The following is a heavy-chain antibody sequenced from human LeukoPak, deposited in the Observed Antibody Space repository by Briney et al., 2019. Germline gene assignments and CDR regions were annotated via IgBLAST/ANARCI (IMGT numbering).Heavy chain of an antibody. CDR3: ARETSQKRAHDMDV. V-gene: IGHV4-59*01. J-gene: IGHJ6*03. CDR2: IYYSRYK. CDR1: GGSISSYY. Sequence: SDTLSLTCTVSGGSISSYYWSWLRQPPGKGLKWIGHIYYSRYKTYSPSLRSRVTISVDTSKKQFSLKLSSVTAADTAVYYFARETSQKRAHDMDVWGKGTTITISS.